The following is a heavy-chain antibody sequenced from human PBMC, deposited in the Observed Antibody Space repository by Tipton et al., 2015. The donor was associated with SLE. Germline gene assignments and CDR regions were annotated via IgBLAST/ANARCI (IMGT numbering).Heavy chain of an antibody. CDR2: IKQDGSEK. CDR3: ARDQTGWYSYFGLDV. V-gene: IGHV3-7*03. D-gene: IGHD3-9*01. J-gene: IGHJ6*02. Sequence: GSLRLSCAASGFTFSNYWMSWVRQAPGKGLEWVASIKQDGSEKYYVDSVKGRFTISRDNAKNSLYLQMNSLRAEDTAVYYCARDQTGWYSYFGLDVWGQGTTVTVSS. CDR1: GFTFSNYW.